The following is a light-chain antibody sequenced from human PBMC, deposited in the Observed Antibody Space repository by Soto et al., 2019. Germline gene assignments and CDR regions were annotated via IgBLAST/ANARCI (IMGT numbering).Light chain of an antibody. V-gene: IGLV2-8*01. CDR2: EVT. Sequence: QSALTQPPSASGSPGQSVTISCTGTSTDVGAYTYVSWYQLHPGKAPKLLIYEVTKRPSGLPDRFSVSKSGNTDSLTVSGLQTEDEADYYCGSHAGNRNLGFGGGTNLTVL. CDR1: STDVGAYTY. CDR3: GSHAGNRNLG. J-gene: IGLJ3*02.